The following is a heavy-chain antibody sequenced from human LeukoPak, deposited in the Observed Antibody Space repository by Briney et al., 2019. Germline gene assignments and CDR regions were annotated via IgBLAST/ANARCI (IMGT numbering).Heavy chain of an antibody. CDR2: INPSGGST. Sequence: ASVKVSCKASGYTFTSYYMHWVRQAPGQGLEWMGIINPSGGSTSYAQKFQGRVTMTRDTSTSTVYMELSGLRSEDTAVYYCASGIAARPFDPWGQGTLVTVSS. V-gene: IGHV1-46*01. CDR3: ASGIAARPFDP. J-gene: IGHJ5*02. CDR1: GYTFTSYY. D-gene: IGHD6-6*01.